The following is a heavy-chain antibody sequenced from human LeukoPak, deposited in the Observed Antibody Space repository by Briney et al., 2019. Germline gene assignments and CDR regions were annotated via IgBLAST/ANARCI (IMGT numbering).Heavy chain of an antibody. CDR2: IRSKAYGGTT. CDR3: TRHCSSTSCYKAGFDY. J-gene: IGHJ4*02. Sequence: GGSLRLSCTASGFTFGDYAMSWFRQAPGKGLEWVGFIRSKAYGGTTEYAASVKGRFTISRDGSKSIAYLQMNSLKTEDTAVYYCTRHCSSTSCYKAGFDYWGQGTLVTVSS. V-gene: IGHV3-49*01. D-gene: IGHD2-2*02. CDR1: GFTFGDYA.